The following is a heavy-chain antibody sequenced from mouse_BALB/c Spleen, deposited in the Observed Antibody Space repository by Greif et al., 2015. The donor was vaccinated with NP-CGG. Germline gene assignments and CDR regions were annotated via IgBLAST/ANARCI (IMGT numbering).Heavy chain of an antibody. CDR2: ISDGGSYT. CDR3: AGYDGAWFAY. J-gene: IGHJ3*01. V-gene: IGHV5-4*02. CDR1: GFTFSDYY. Sequence: EVQRVESGGGLVKPGGSLKLSCAASGFTFSDYYMYWVRQTPEKGLEWVATISDGGSYTYYPDSVKGRFTISRDNAKNNLYLQMSSLKSEDTAMYYCAGYDGAWFAYWGQGTLVTVSA. D-gene: IGHD2-2*01.